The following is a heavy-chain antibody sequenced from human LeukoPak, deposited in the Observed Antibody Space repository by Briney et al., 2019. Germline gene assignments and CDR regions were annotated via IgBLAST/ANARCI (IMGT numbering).Heavy chain of an antibody. D-gene: IGHD3-22*01. V-gene: IGHV3-33*01. Sequence: PGGSLRLSCAASGFTFSSYGMHWVRQAPGKGLEWVAVIWYDGSNKYYADSVKGRFTISRDNSKNTLYLQMNSLRAEDTAVYYRARDIYYDSSGPYYYYGMDVWGQGTTVTVSS. CDR2: IWYDGSNK. CDR3: ARDIYYDSSGPYYYYGMDV. CDR1: GFTFSSYG. J-gene: IGHJ6*02.